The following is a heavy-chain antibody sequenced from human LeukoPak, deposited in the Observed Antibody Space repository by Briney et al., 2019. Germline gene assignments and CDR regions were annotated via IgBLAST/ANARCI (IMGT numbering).Heavy chain of an antibody. CDR3: ARGLSSGRPPYYYYYYMDV. Sequence: ASVKVSFKASGYTFTSYAISWVRPAPGQGLEWMGWISAYNGYTNHAQRLQGRVTMTTDTSTSTAYMELTSLRSDDTAVYYCARGLSSGRPPYYYYYYMDVWGKGTTVTVSS. CDR1: GYTFTSYA. V-gene: IGHV1-18*01. D-gene: IGHD6-19*01. J-gene: IGHJ6*03. CDR2: ISAYNGYT.